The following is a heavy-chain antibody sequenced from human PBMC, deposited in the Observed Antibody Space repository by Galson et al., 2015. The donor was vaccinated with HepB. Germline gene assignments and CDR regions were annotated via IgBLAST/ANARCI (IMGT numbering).Heavy chain of an antibody. CDR3: ARKRGRYCSSTSCPGWFDP. CDR2: INHSGST. CDR1: GGSFSGYY. Sequence: ETLSLTCAVYGGSFSGYYWSWIRQPPGKGLEWIGEINHSGSTNYNPSLKSRVTISVDTSKNQFSLKLSSVTAADTAVYYCARKRGRYCSSTSCPGWFDPWGQGTLVTVSS. V-gene: IGHV4-34*01. D-gene: IGHD2-2*01. J-gene: IGHJ5*02.